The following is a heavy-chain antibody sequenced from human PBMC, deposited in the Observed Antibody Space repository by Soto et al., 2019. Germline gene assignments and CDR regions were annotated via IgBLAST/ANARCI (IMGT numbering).Heavy chain of an antibody. Sequence: GGSLRLSCAASGFTFSNAWMNWVRQAPGKGLEWVGRIKSKTDGGTTDYAAPVKGRFTISRDDSKNTLYLQMNSLKTEDTAVYYCTTDRRYAFTIFGVVIIPLDYYYYGMDVWGQGTTVTVSS. CDR2: IKSKTDGGTT. CDR3: TTDRRYAFTIFGVVIIPLDYYYYGMDV. D-gene: IGHD3-3*01. J-gene: IGHJ6*02. CDR1: GFTFSNAW. V-gene: IGHV3-15*07.